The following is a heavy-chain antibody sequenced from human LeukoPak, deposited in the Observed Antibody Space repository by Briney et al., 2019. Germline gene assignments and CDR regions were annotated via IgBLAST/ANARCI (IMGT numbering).Heavy chain of an antibody. CDR3: ARDPWDGSGGYYFDY. CDR1: GGSISSNRHY. CDR2: IYYTGST. V-gene: IGHV4-39*07. D-gene: IGHD5-24*01. J-gene: IGHJ4*02. Sequence: SETLSLTCIVSGGSISSNRHYWGWIRQPQGEGLEWIGHIYYTGSTFYNPSLKSRVTISVDTSKNQFSLKLSSVTAADTAVYYCARDPWDGSGGYYFDYWGQGTLVTVSS.